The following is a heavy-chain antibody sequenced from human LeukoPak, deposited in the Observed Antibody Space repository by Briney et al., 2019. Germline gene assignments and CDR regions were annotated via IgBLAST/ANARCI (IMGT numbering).Heavy chain of an antibody. V-gene: IGHV5-51*01. CDR2: IYPADSDT. J-gene: IGHJ4*02. CDR3: ASLNQYYYDSSGTALAGY. Sequence: GESLNISCKGSGYSFSTYWIGWVRQMPGKGLECMGIIYPADSDTRYNPSFQGQVTISADKSISTAYLQWSSLKASDTAMYYCASLNQYYYDSSGTALAGYWGQGTLATVSS. CDR1: GYSFSTYW. D-gene: IGHD3-22*01.